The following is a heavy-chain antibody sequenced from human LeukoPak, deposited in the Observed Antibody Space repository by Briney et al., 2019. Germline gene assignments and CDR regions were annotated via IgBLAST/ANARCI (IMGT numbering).Heavy chain of an antibody. CDR3: ARDTIYFDP. CDR1: GDSISSNNHY. J-gene: IGHJ5*02. D-gene: IGHD2-2*01. CDR2: IYYSGST. Sequence: PSETLSLTCTVSGDSISSNNHYWGWIRQPPGKGLEWIGYIYYSGSTYYNPSLKSRVTISVDTSKNQFSLKLSSVTAADTAVYYCARDTIYFDPWGQGTLVTVSS. V-gene: IGHV4-30-4*08.